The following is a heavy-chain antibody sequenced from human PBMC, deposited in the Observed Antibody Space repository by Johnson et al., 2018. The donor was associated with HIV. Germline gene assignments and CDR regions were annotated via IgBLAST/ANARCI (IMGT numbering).Heavy chain of an antibody. Sequence: MMLVESGGGVVQPGGSLRLSCAASGFTVSSNYMSWVRQAPGKGLEWVSATSGSGSTTKYADSVRGRFTISRDNSKNTLYLQMNNLRAEDTAVYYCAKVYCGGDCSFGGAAFNIWGQGTMVTVSS. CDR1: GFTVSSNY. J-gene: IGHJ3*02. D-gene: IGHD2-21*02. CDR2: TSGSGSTT. CDR3: AKVYCGGDCSFGGAAFNI. V-gene: IGHV3-23*04.